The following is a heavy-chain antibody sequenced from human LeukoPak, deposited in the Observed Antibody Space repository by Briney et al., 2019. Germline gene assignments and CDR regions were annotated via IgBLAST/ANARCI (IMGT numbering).Heavy chain of an antibody. Sequence: GRSLRLSCAASGFTFSSFAMHWVRQAPDKGLEWVAVISYDGTNKDYADSVKGQFTMSRDNSKNTLYLQMNSLRLEDTALYYCARDGNSGWYTGENYYYYGMDVWGQGTTVTVSS. V-gene: IGHV3-30-3*01. CDR1: GFTFSSFA. CDR2: ISYDGTNK. J-gene: IGHJ6*02. D-gene: IGHD6-19*01. CDR3: ARDGNSGWYTGENYYYYGMDV.